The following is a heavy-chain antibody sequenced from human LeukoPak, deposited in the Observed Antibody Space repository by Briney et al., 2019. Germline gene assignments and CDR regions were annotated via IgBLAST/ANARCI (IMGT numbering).Heavy chain of an antibody. V-gene: IGHV3-23*01. Sequence: GGSLRLSCAASGFTFSSYAMCWVRQAPGKGLEWVSAISGSGGSTYYADSVKGRFTISRDNAKNSLYLQMNSLRAEDTAVYYCASHSGWYGGYWGQGTLVTVSS. CDR3: ASHSGWYGGY. CDR1: GFTFSSYA. D-gene: IGHD6-19*01. J-gene: IGHJ4*02. CDR2: ISGSGGST.